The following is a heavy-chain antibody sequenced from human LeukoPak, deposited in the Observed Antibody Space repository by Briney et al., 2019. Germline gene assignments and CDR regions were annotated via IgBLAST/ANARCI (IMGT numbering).Heavy chain of an antibody. J-gene: IGHJ3*02. Sequence: GGSLRLSCAASGFTFSSYWMHWVRHAPGKGLVWVSRIISDGSSTSYAHSVKGRFTILRDNAKNTPFPQMNSLRAEDTALYYCAREDVDITVATSGAFDIWGQGTMVTVSS. CDR2: IISDGSST. CDR1: GFTFSSYW. CDR3: AREDVDITVATSGAFDI. V-gene: IGHV3-74*01. D-gene: IGHD6-19*01.